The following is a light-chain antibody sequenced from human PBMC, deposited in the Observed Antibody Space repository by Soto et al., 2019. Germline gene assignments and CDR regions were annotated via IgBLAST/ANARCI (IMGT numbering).Light chain of an antibody. V-gene: IGLV2-11*01. CDR2: DVS. CDR1: NSDVGAYDH. J-gene: IGLJ3*02. Sequence: QSALTQPRSVSGSPGQSVTISCTGTNSDVGAYDHVSWYQHHPGKAPKLMIYDVSKRPSGVPDRFSGSKSGNTASLTISGLQAEEEADYYCCSYAGRSTWVFGGGTQLTVL. CDR3: CSYAGRSTWV.